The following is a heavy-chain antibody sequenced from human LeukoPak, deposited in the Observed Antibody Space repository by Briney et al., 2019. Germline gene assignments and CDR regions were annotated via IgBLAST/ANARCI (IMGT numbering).Heavy chain of an antibody. V-gene: IGHV1-69*05. Sequence: SVKVSCKASGGTFSSYAISWVRQAPGQGLEWMGGNIPIFGTANYAQKFQGRVTITTDESTSTACMELSSLRSEDTAVYYCASSSSRLWFGVLDYWGQGTLVTVSS. CDR2: NIPIFGTA. D-gene: IGHD3-10*01. CDR3: ASSSSRLWFGVLDY. CDR1: GGTFSSYA. J-gene: IGHJ4*02.